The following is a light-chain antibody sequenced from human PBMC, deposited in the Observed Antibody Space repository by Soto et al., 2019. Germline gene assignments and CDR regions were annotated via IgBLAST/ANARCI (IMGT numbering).Light chain of an antibody. CDR3: QQYYNWPRT. Sequence: ETVIKHSPATLSVSPGERSTLSCGASQSVSNNLAWYHQKPGQAPRLLIYSESIRATGIPARLSGSGSGQEFTITISTLQSEDFAVYYCQQYYNWPRTFGQGTKVAIK. CDR1: QSVSNN. J-gene: IGKJ1*01. V-gene: IGKV3-15*01. CDR2: SES.